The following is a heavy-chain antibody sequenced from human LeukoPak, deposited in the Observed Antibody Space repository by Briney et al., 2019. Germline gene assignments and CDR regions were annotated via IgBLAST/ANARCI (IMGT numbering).Heavy chain of an antibody. Sequence: GGSLRLSCAVSGFTFSSYWMSWVRQAPGKGLEWVANIKQDGSEKYYVDSVKGRFTVSRDNAKNSLSLEMNTLRGEDTAVYYCARGDTALGPNFDYWGPGTLVTVSS. CDR1: GFTFSSYW. D-gene: IGHD5-18*01. CDR3: ARGDTALGPNFDY. CDR2: IKQDGSEK. J-gene: IGHJ4*02. V-gene: IGHV3-7*01.